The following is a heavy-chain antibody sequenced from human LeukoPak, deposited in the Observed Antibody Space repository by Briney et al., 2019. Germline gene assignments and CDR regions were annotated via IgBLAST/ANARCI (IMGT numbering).Heavy chain of an antibody. CDR3: ARLESSGYYYYYYYGMDV. D-gene: IGHD3-22*01. Sequence: GESLKISCKGSGYSFTSYWIGWVRQMPGKGLEWMGIIYPGDSDTRYSPSFQGQVPISADKSISTAYLQWSSLKASDTAMYYCARLESSGYYYYYYYGMDVWGQGTTVTVSS. J-gene: IGHJ6*02. CDR1: GYSFTSYW. V-gene: IGHV5-51*01. CDR2: IYPGDSDT.